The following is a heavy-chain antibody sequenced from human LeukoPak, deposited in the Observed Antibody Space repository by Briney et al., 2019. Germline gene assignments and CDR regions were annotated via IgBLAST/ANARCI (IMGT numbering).Heavy chain of an antibody. CDR1: GFTFSSYW. D-gene: IGHD5-18*01. Sequence: PGGSLRLSCAASGFTFSSYWMSWVRQAPGKGLEGVANIKQDGREKYYVDSLKGRFTISRDNAKNSLYLQMNRLRAEDTAVYYCAREEHSYGYIRIGYDYYCMDVWGKGPTVTVSS. CDR3: AREEHSYGYIRIGYDYYCMDV. CDR2: IKQDGREK. V-gene: IGHV3-7*01. J-gene: IGHJ6*03.